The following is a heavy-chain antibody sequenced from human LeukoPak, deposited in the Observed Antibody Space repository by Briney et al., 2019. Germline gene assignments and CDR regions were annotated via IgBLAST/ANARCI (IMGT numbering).Heavy chain of an antibody. Sequence: GGSLRLSCAASGFTFSSYGMHWVRQAPGKGLEWVAVIWYDGSNKYYADSVKGRFTISRDNSKNTLYLQMNSLRAEDTAVYYCARDSTIFGVVIPYFDYWGQGTLVTVSS. CDR2: IWYDGSNK. V-gene: IGHV3-33*01. CDR1: GFTFSSYG. J-gene: IGHJ4*02. CDR3: ARDSTIFGVVIPYFDY. D-gene: IGHD3-3*01.